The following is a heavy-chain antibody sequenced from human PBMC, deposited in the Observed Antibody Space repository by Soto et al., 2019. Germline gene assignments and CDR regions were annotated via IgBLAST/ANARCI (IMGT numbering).Heavy chain of an antibody. CDR1: GYTFTNYG. V-gene: IGHV1-18*01. J-gene: IGHJ5*02. CDR2: VSAYNRNT. Sequence: ASVKVSCKASGYTFTNYGITWVRQAPGQGLEWMGWVSAYNRNTNYAQKFQDRVTITRDTSASTAYMELSSLRSEDTAVYYCARDLGYCITTSCRNWFDPWGQGTLVTVSS. CDR3: ARDLGYCITTSCRNWFDP. D-gene: IGHD2-2*01.